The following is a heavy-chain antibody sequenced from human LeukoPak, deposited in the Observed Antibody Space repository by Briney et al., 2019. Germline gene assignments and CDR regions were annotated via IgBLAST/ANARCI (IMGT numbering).Heavy chain of an antibody. CDR1: GFTFSSYA. CDR2: ISYDGSNK. CDR3: ARDVNRLGYYYYYGMDV. D-gene: IGHD3-16*01. V-gene: IGHV3-30*04. J-gene: IGHJ6*02. Sequence: GGSLRLSSAASGFTFSSYAMHWVRQAPGKGLEWVAVISYDGSNKYYADSVKGRFTISRDNSKNTLYLQMNSLRAEDTAVYYCARDVNRLGYYYYYGMDVWGQGTTVTVSS.